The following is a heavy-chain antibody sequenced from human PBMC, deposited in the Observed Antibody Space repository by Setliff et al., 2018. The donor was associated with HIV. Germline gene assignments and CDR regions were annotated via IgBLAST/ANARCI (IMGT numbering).Heavy chain of an antibody. J-gene: IGHJ6*03. V-gene: IGHV4-34*01. CDR3: AGGARLLAGYSDRWDYYSMGV. Sequence: PSETLRLSWAASGFTFSSYSMNWGRQDPGKGLEWIGEINHSGSTHYNPSLKSRFTISVDTAKYQFSLKVNAVTAADPAVYHCAGGARLLAGYSDRWDYYSMGVWSKGTTVTVS. CDR2: INHSGST. D-gene: IGHD6-13*01. CDR1: GFTFSSYS.